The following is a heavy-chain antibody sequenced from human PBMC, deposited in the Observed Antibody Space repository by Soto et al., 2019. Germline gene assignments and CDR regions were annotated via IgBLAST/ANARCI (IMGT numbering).Heavy chain of an antibody. CDR2: ISYDGSNK. J-gene: IGHJ3*02. CDR3: AKVIGDDSSGYYFFFDAFDI. V-gene: IGHV3-30*18. D-gene: IGHD3-22*01. Sequence: QVQLVESGGGVVQPGRSLRLSCAASGFTFSSYGMHWVRQAPGKGLEWVAVISYDGSNKYYADSVKGRFTISRDNSKNTLYLQMNILRAEDTAVYYCAKVIGDDSSGYYFFFDAFDIWGQGTMVTVSS. CDR1: GFTFSSYG.